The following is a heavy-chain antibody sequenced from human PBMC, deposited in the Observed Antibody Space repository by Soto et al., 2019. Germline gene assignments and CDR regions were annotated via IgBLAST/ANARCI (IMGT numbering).Heavy chain of an antibody. D-gene: IGHD6-19*01. Sequence: SCAASGFTFSSYGMHWVRQAPGKGLEGVAVIWYDGSNKYYADSVKGRFTISRDNSKNTLYLQMNSLRAEDTAVYYCASASYSSGWYITFYYYYGMDVWGQGTTVTVSS. V-gene: IGHV3-33*01. CDR2: IWYDGSNK. CDR1: GFTFSSYG. J-gene: IGHJ6*02. CDR3: ASASYSSGWYITFYYYYGMDV.